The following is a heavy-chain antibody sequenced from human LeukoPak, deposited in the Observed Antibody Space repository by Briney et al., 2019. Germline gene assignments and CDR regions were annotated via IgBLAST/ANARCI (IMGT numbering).Heavy chain of an antibody. D-gene: IGHD6-13*01. J-gene: IGHJ3*02. V-gene: IGHV1-18*01. Sequence: ASVKVSCKASGYTFTSYGISWVRQAPGQGLEWMGWISAYNGNTNYAQKLQGRVTMTTDTSTSTAYMELRSLRSDDTAVYYCTRSASGGSSWYIGAFDIWGQGTMVTVSS. CDR2: ISAYNGNT. CDR1: GYTFTSYG. CDR3: TRSASGGSSWYIGAFDI.